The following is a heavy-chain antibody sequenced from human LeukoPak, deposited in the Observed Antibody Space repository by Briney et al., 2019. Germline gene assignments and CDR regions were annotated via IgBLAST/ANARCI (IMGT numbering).Heavy chain of an antibody. D-gene: IGHD1-26*01. CDR3: ARGGRNFDY. Sequence: SETLSLTCTVSNDSINDSYWTWIRQPPGKRLEWIGYISNSGTTKYNPSLKSRVTISVDTSNNQISLRLRCVTAADTAVYFCARGGRNFDYWGQGTLVTVSS. CDR2: ISNSGTT. V-gene: IGHV4-59*01. J-gene: IGHJ4*02. CDR1: NDSINDSY.